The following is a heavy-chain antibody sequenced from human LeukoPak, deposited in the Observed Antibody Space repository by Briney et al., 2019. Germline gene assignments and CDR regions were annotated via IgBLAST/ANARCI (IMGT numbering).Heavy chain of an antibody. CDR1: GGSINSVSYY. J-gene: IGHJ3*02. CDR2: IYNSESI. D-gene: IGHD1-26*01. Sequence: SETLSLTCTVSGGSINSVSYYWVWIRQPPGKGLEWIGSIYNSESIYSKPSLRSRVTISLDTSTNQFSLKLSSLTAADTALYFCARDRLRVGAFDIWGQGTMVTVSS. CDR3: ARDRLRVGAFDI. V-gene: IGHV4-39*07.